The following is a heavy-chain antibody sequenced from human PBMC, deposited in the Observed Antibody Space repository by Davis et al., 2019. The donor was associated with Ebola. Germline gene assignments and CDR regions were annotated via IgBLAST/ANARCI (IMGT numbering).Heavy chain of an antibody. V-gene: IGHV1-2*02. CDR1: GCTFTGYY. J-gene: IGHJ6*03. D-gene: IGHD6-13*01. CDR2: INPNSGGT. CDR3: ARDLEERDGDSWSYYYYYMDL. Sequence: ASVKVSCKASGCTFTGYYMHWVRRAPGQGLEWMGWINPNSGGTNYPQNFQGRVTMARDTSISTAYVELSRLTSDDTAVYYCARDLEERDGDSWSYYYYYMDLWGKGTTVTVSS.